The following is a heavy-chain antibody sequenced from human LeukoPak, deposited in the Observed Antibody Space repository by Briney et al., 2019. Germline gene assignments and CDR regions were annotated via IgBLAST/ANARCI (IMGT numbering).Heavy chain of an antibody. Sequence: PSETLSLTCTVSAGSISSGSHYWTWIRQPAGKGLEWIGRIYTSGSTNYNPSLKSRVTMSVDTSKNQFSLKLSSVTAADTAVYYCARERVDTAMVGAFDIWGQGTMVTVSS. D-gene: IGHD5-18*01. J-gene: IGHJ3*02. CDR3: ARERVDTAMVGAFDI. CDR1: AGSISSGSHY. V-gene: IGHV4-61*02. CDR2: IYTSGST.